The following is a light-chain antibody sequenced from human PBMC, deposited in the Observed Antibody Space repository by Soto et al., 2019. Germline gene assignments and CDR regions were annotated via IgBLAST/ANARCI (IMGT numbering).Light chain of an antibody. V-gene: IGKV1-5*03. Sequence: DIQMTQSPSTLSASVGDRVTITCRASQSINYWLAWYQQKPGKAPKLLIYKASSLESGVPSRFSGSGAWTEFTLTISSQQPDDFATYYRQLYNSYSYTFGQGTKLEIK. CDR1: QSINYW. CDR2: KAS. CDR3: QLYNSYSYT. J-gene: IGKJ2*01.